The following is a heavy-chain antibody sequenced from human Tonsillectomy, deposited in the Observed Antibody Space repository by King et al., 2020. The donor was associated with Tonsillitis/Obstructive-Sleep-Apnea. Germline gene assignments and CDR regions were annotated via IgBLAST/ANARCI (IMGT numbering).Heavy chain of an antibody. V-gene: IGHV4-4*02. CDR3: ATMTGAHMDV. CDR2: VYNSGST. J-gene: IGHJ6*03. CDR1: GGAISSSNW. Sequence: QLQESGPGLVKPSGTLSLTCAVSGGAISSSNWWSWVRQPPGKGLEGSGEVYNSGSTNYNPSLKSRVTISVEKSKNQFSLKLSSVTAADTAVYYCATMTGAHMDVWGKGTTVTVSS. D-gene: IGHD3-9*01.